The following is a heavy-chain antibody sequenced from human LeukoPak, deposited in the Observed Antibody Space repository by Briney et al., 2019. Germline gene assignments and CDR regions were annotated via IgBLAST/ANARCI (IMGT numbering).Heavy chain of an antibody. CDR1: GGSFSGYY. CDR2: INHSGST. CDR3: ARIGYCSGGSCYSGDY. D-gene: IGHD2-15*01. J-gene: IGHJ4*02. Sequence: PSETLSLTCAVYGGSFSGYYWSWIRQPPGKGLEWIGEINHSGSTNRNPSLTSRVTISVDTSKNQFSLKLSSVTAADTAVYYCARIGYCSGGSCYSGDYWGQGTLVTVSS. V-gene: IGHV4-34*01.